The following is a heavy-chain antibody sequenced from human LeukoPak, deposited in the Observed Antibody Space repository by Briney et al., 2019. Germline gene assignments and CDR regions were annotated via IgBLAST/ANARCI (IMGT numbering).Heavy chain of an antibody. J-gene: IGHJ4*02. D-gene: IGHD5-18*01. CDR3: ARDLVDTAMANYFDY. CDR2: IIPILGIA. V-gene: IGHV1-69*04. CDR1: GGTFSSYA. Sequence: ASVKVSCKASGGTFSSYAISWVRQAPGQGLEWMGRIIPILGIANYAQKFQGRVTITADKSTSTAYMELSSLRSEDTAVYYCARDLVDTAMANYFDYWGQGTLVTVSS.